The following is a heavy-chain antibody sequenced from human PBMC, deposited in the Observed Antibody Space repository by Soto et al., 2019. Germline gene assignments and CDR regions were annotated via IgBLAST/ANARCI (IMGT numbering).Heavy chain of an antibody. CDR1: GGSISSYY. Sequence: SETLSLTCTVSGGSISSYYWSWIRQPPGKGLEWIGYIYYSGSTNYNPSLKSRVTISVDTSKNQFSLKLSSVTAADTAVYYCARGGYYYYYGMDVWGQGTKVTVSS. V-gene: IGHV4-59*01. J-gene: IGHJ6*02. CDR2: IYYSGST. CDR3: ARGGYYYYYGMDV.